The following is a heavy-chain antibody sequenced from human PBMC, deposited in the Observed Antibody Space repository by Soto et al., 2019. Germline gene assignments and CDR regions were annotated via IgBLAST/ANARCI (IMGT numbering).Heavy chain of an antibody. V-gene: IGHV3-23*01. CDR2: ISGSANNA. CDR3: ANTGGSGWHLSD. D-gene: IGHD6-19*01. Sequence: GAPRLSCAASGFTFSSYAMRRVRQAPGKGLEWISAISGSANNAYYAASVKGRFAVSRDNSKNMVYLHMSSLRAEDTAVYFCANTGGSGWHLSDWGQGILVTVSS. CDR1: GFTFSSYA. J-gene: IGHJ4*02.